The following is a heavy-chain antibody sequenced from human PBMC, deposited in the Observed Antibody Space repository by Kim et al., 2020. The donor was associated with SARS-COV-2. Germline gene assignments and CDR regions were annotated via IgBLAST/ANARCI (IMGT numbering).Heavy chain of an antibody. D-gene: IGHD2-2*02. Sequence: GGSLRLSCAASGFTFSSYAMHWVRQAPGKGLEWVAVISYDGSNKYYADSVKGRFTISRDNSKNTLYLQMNSLRAEDTAVYYCARRGCSSTSCYTYYYYGMDVWGQGTTVTVSS. J-gene: IGHJ6*02. CDR3: ARRGCSSTSCYTYYYYGMDV. V-gene: IGHV3-30-3*01. CDR1: GFTFSSYA. CDR2: ISYDGSNK.